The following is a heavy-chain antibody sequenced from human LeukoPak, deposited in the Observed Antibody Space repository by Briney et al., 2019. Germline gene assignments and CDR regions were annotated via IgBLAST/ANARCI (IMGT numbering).Heavy chain of an antibody. CDR3: ARGGAAAGPYYYYGMDV. D-gene: IGHD6-13*01. CDR1: GGSISSSNW. V-gene: IGHV4-4*02. J-gene: IGHJ6*02. CDR2: IYHSGST. Sequence: SGTLSLTCAVSGGSISSSNWWSWDRQPPGKGLEWIGEIYHSGSTNYNPSLKSRVTISVDKSKNQFSLKLSSVTAADTAVYYCARGGAAAGPYYYYGMDVWGQGTTVTVSS.